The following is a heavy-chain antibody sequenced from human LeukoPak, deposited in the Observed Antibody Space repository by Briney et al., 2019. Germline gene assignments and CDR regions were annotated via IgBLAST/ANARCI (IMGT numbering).Heavy chain of an antibody. J-gene: IGHJ4*02. CDR1: GFTFSSYS. Sequence: GGSLRLSCAASGFTFSSYSMNWVRQAPGKGLEWVSYISSSSSTTYYADSVKGRFPISRDKAENSLYLQMNSLRAEDTALYYCEREYCSSTSCLYDYWGQGTLVTVSS. D-gene: IGHD2-2*01. CDR2: ISSSSSTT. V-gene: IGHV3-48*01. CDR3: EREYCSSTSCLYDY.